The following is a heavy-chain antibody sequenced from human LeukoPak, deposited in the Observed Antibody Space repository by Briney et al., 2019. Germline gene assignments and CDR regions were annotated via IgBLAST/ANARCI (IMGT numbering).Heavy chain of an antibody. J-gene: IGHJ4*02. CDR3: AKEYCSGTTCYGCFDY. V-gene: IGHV3-23*01. CDR1: GFTFSTYA. D-gene: IGHD2-2*01. Sequence: PGGSLRLSXAASGFTFSTYALSWIRQAPGKGLEWVSAISGGITYYADSVKGRFTISRDNSKNTLYLQMNSLRAEDTAVYYCAKEYCSGTTCYGCFDYWGQGTLVTVSS. CDR2: ISGGIT.